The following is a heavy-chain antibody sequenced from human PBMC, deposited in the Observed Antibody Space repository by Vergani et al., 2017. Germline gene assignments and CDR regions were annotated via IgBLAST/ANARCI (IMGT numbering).Heavy chain of an antibody. D-gene: IGHD4-17*01. Sequence: QVQLLESGGGVVQPGRSLRLSCAASGFTFSSYAMHWVRQAPGKGLEWVAVISYDGSNKYYADSVKGRFTISRDNSKNTLYLQMNSLRAEDTAVYYCARGASGDYVSSFDYWSQGSLVTVSS. CDR1: GFTFSSYA. V-gene: IGHV3-30-3*01. CDR3: ARGASGDYVSSFDY. J-gene: IGHJ4*02. CDR2: ISYDGSNK.